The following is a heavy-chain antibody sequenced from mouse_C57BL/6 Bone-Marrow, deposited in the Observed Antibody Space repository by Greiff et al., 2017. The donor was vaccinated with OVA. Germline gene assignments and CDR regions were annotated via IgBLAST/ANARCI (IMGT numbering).Heavy chain of an antibody. CDR2: INPGSGGT. CDR3: ARRYYYGSSYNAMDY. J-gene: IGHJ4*01. V-gene: IGHV1-54*01. CDR1: GYAFTNYL. D-gene: IGHD1-1*01. Sequence: QVQLQQSGAELVRPGTSVKVSCKASGYAFTNYLIEWVKQRPGQGLEWIGVINPGSGGTNYNEKFKGKATLTADKSSSTAYMQLSSLTSEDSAVYFCARRYYYGSSYNAMDYWGQGTSVTVSS.